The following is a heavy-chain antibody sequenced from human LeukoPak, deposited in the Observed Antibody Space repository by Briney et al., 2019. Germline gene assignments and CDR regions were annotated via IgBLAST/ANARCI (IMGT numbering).Heavy chain of an antibody. CDR2: IRSKANSYAT. J-gene: IGHJ5*02. Sequence: GGSLRLSCAASGFTFSGSAMHWVRQASGKGLEWVGRIRSKANSYATAYAASVKGRFTISRDDSKNTAYLQMNSLKTEDTAVYYCTRTPSGYSGSYYVWFDPWGQGTLVTVSS. V-gene: IGHV3-73*01. CDR3: TRTPSGYSGSYYVWFDP. D-gene: IGHD1-26*01. CDR1: GFTFSGSA.